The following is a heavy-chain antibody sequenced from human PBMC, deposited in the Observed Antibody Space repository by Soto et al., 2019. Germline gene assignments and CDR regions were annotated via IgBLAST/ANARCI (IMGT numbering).Heavy chain of an antibody. CDR3: ARVAYSYGCDI. J-gene: IGHJ3*02. V-gene: IGHV3-74*01. CDR1: GFTFNNNW. Sequence: PGGSLRLSCVASGFTFNNNWMYWVRQAPGKGLVWVSRINSDGSRTNYADSVKGRFTISRDNAKNTLYLQMNSLRAEDTAVYYCARVAYSYGCDIWGQGTMVTVSS. D-gene: IGHD5-18*01. CDR2: INSDGSRT.